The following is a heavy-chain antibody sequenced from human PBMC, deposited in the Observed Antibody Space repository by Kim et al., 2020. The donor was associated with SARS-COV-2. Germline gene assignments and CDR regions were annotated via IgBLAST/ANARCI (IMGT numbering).Heavy chain of an antibody. V-gene: IGHV3-23*01. Sequence: GGSLRLSCAASGFTFSSYAMSWVRQAPGKGLEWVSAISGSGGSTYYADSVKGRFTISRDNSKNTLYLQMNSLRAEDTAVYYCAKDRLLRITMVRGVPAYYFDYWGQGTLVTVSS. CDR2: ISGSGGST. D-gene: IGHD3-10*01. CDR3: AKDRLLRITMVRGVPAYYFDY. J-gene: IGHJ4*02. CDR1: GFTFSSYA.